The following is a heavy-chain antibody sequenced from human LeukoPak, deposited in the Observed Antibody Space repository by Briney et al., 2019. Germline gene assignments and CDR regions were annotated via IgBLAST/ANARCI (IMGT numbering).Heavy chain of an antibody. D-gene: IGHD6-13*01. CDR2: IYYSGST. V-gene: IGHV4-39*01. Sequence: PSETLSLTCTVSGGSISSSSYYWGWIRQPPGKGLEWIGSIYYSGSTYYNPSLKSRVTISVGTSKNQFSLKLSSVTAAETAVYYCARPPGIAGTTDAFDIWGQGTMVTVSS. J-gene: IGHJ3*02. CDR1: GGSISSSSYY. CDR3: ARPPGIAGTTDAFDI.